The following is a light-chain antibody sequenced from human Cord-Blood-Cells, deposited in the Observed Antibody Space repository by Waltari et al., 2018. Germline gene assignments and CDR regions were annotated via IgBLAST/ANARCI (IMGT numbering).Light chain of an antibody. CDR3: QSYDSSNVV. CDR1: SGSIASNY. J-gene: IGLJ2*01. Sequence: NFMLTQPHSVSESPGKTVTISCTRSSGSIASNYVQCYQQRPGSSPTTVIYEDSQRPSGVPARFSGSIDSSSNAALLTIPGLKTEDEADYYCQSYDSSNVVFGGGTKLTVL. V-gene: IGLV6-57*01. CDR2: EDS.